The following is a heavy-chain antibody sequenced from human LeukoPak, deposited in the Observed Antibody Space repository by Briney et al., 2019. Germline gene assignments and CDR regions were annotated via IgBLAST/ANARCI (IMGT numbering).Heavy chain of an antibody. D-gene: IGHD1-1*01. CDR3: ARDSKGNGDY. V-gene: IGHV3-48*03. CDR1: EFTFTSYE. CDR2: ISSSGNTI. J-gene: IGHJ4*02. Sequence: GGSLRLSCAASEFTFTSYELNWVRQAPGKGLEWVSYISSSGNTISYADSVKGRFTISRDNAKNSLYLQMNSLRDEDTAVYYCARDSKGNGDYWGQGTLVTVSS.